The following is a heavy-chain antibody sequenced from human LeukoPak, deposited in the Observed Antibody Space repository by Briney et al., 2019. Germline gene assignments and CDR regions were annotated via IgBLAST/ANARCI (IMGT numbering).Heavy chain of an antibody. CDR3: ASGRSSTYDY. CDR1: GLTVRNNY. J-gene: IGHJ4*02. Sequence: GGSLRLSCAASGLTVRNNYMSWVRQSPGKGLEWVSGISWNSGSIGYADSVEGRFTISRDNAKNSLYLQMISLRAEDTALYYCASGRSSTYDYWGQGTLVTVSS. D-gene: IGHD6-13*01. V-gene: IGHV3-20*04. CDR2: ISWNSGSI.